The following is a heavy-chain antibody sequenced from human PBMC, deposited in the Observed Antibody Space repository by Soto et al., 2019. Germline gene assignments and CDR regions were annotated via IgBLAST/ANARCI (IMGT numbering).Heavy chain of an antibody. CDR3: IRSYTASYYYYGMDV. Sequence: LRLSCAASGFTFSNAWMSWVRQAPGKGLEWVGRIKSKTDGGTTDYAAPVKGRFTISRDDSKSTLYLQMNSLKTEDTAVYYCIRSYTASYYYYGMDVWGQGTTVTVSS. D-gene: IGHD2-2*02. CDR1: GFTFSNAW. V-gene: IGHV3-15*01. J-gene: IGHJ6*02. CDR2: IKSKTDGGTT.